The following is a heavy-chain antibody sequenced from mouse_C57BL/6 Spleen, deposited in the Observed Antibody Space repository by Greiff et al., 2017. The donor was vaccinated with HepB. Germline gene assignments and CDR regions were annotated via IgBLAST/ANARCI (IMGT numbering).Heavy chain of an antibody. CDR3: ARDRDYSNLGYYAMDY. CDR1: GYSITSGYY. D-gene: IGHD2-5*01. V-gene: IGHV3-6*01. CDR2: ISYDGSN. J-gene: IGHJ4*01. Sequence: EVKLMESGPGLVKPSQSLSLTCSVTGYSITSGYYWNWIRQFPGNKLEWMGYISYDGSNNYNPSLKNRSAITRDTSKNQFFLKLNSVTTEDTATYYCARDRDYSNLGYYAMDYWGQGTSVTVSS.